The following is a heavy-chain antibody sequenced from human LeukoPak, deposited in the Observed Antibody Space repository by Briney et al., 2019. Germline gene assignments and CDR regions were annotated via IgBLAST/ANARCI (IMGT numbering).Heavy chain of an antibody. D-gene: IGHD6-19*01. Sequence: SETLSVTCTVSGGSISSSSYYWGWIRQPPGKGLGGIGSIYYSGRTYYSPSLKSRVTISVDTSKNQFSLKLSSVTAADTTVYYCARVIAVAGMREIDPWGQGTLVTVSS. CDR1: GGSISSSSYY. J-gene: IGHJ5*01. V-gene: IGHV4-39*01. CDR3: ARVIAVAGMREIDP. CDR2: IYYSGRT.